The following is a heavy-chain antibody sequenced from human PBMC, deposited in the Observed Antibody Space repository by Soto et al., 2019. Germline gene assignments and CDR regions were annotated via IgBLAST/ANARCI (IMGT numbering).Heavy chain of an antibody. D-gene: IGHD6-13*01. V-gene: IGHV4-39*01. J-gene: IGHJ4*02. CDR3: ARHSYSSSWYDY. CDR1: GGSISSSSYY. CDR2: IYYSGST. Sequence: SQTLSLTCTVSGGSISSSSYYWGWIRQPPGKGLEWIGSIYYSGSTYYNPSLKSRVTISVDTSKNQFSLKLSSVTAADTAVYYCARHSYSSSWYDYWGQGTLVTVSS.